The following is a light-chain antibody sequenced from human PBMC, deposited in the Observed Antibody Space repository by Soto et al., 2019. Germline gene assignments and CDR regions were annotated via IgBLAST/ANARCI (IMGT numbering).Light chain of an antibody. V-gene: IGKV3-20*01. Sequence: PLSCWASQSVSYLAWYQQKPGQAPRLLIYGASSRATGIPDRFSGSGSGTDFTLTISRLEPEDFAVYYCQQYDSSPPSWTFGQGTTVEVK. J-gene: IGKJ1*01. CDR1: QSVSY. CDR2: GAS. CDR3: QQYDSSPPSWT.